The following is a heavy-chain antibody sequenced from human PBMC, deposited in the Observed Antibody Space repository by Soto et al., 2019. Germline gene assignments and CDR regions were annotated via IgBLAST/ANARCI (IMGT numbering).Heavy chain of an antibody. V-gene: IGHV4-30-2*01. CDR2: IYHSGST. Sequence: QLQLQESGSGLVKPSQTLSLTCAVSGGSISSGGYSWSWIRQPPGKGLEWIGYIYHSGSTYYNPSLKSRVTIAVARSKNQFSLKLSSVTAADTAVYYWAAGGGLPRYYWGQGTLVTVSS. CDR3: AAGGGLPRYY. D-gene: IGHD5-12*01. J-gene: IGHJ4*02. CDR1: GGSISSGGYS.